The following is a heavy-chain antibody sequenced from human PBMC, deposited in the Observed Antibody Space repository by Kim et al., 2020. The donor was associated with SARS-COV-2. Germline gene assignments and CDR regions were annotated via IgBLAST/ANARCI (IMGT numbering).Heavy chain of an antibody. Sequence: SGPTLVKPTQTLTLTCTFSGFSLLTRGMCVSWVRQPPGKALEWLARIDWDDDKYYNTSLKTRLTISKDTSKNQVVLTMTNMDPVDTATYYCARIRGTGTTRSQSYHYYMDAWGKGTTGTVSS. CDR1: GFSLLTRGMC. V-gene: IGHV2-70*12. D-gene: IGHD1-7*01. J-gene: IGHJ6*03. CDR2: IDWDDDK. CDR3: ARIRGTGTTRSQSYHYYMDA.